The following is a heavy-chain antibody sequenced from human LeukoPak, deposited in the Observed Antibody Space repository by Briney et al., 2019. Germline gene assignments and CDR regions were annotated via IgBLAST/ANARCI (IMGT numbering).Heavy chain of an antibody. J-gene: IGHJ3*02. V-gene: IGHV3-23*01. CDR1: GFTFSSYA. D-gene: IGHD4-17*01. CDR3: AKDKTKVTPRGLDI. CDR2: ISGTGGST. Sequence: TGGSLRLSCAASGFTFSSYAMSWVRQAPGKGLEWVSAISGTGGSTYYADSVRGRLTISRDNSKNTLYVQMNSLRAEDTAVYYCAKDKTKVTPRGLDIWGQGTMVTVSS.